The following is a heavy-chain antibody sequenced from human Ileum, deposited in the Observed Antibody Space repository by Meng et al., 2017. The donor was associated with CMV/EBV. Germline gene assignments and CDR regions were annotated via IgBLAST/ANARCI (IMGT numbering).Heavy chain of an antibody. CDR3: VKYYHPLGPLAGP. Sequence: TVSGDSSENLNYLWSWIRQPPGKGLEWLATINYSGDTYYNPSVGSRVTISVDTSKNQLSLKFNSVTAADTAVYYCVKYYHPLGPLAGPWGQGTLVTVSS. D-gene: IGHD2-2*01. V-gene: IGHV4-39*01. J-gene: IGHJ5*02. CDR2: INYSGDT. CDR1: GDSSENLNYL.